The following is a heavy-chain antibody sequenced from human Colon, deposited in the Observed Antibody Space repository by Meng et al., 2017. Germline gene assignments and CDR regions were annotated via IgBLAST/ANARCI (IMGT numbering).Heavy chain of an antibody. CDR3: AREPVSLGERAYGLDV. V-gene: IGHV3-21*01. Sequence: GESLKISCAASGFIFSNYNMKWVRQAPGKGLEWVSSIGSSSTYMYYADSVKGRFTVSRDNAENSLYLQMNSLRAEDTAVYYCAREPVSLGERAYGLDVWGQGTTVTVSS. CDR2: IGSSSTYM. J-gene: IGHJ6*02. CDR1: GFIFSNYN.